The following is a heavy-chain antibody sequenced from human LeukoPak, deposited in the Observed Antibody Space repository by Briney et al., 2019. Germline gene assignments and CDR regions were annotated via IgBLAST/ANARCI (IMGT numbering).Heavy chain of an antibody. CDR3: AKDGGLWVSAHWGDS. J-gene: IGHJ4*02. Sequence: GGSLRLSCVASGFTFSHYSMNWVRQAPGKGLKWVSTISNGDGNTYYADPVKGRFTVSRDDSKNTLYLQMNSLRDEDTAVYYCAKDGGLWVSAHWGDSWGRGTLVTVSS. CDR1: GFTFSHYS. CDR2: ISNGDGNT. D-gene: IGHD7-27*01. V-gene: IGHV3-23*01.